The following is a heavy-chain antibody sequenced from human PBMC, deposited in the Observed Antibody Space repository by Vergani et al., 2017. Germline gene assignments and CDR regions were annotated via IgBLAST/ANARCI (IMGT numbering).Heavy chain of an antibody. D-gene: IGHD3-3*01. CDR3: AGVMGVAHRGYYYGMDV. CDR2: FYPSGST. J-gene: IGHJ6*02. CDR1: GGSISSGSYY. V-gene: IGHV4-61*02. Sequence: QVQLQESGPGLVKPSETLSLTCTVSGGSISSGSYYWSWIRQPAGKGLEWIGRFYPSGSTNYSPSLKSRVTMSVDTSKNQFSLKLSSVTAADTAVYYCAGVMGVAHRGYYYGMDVWGQGTTVTVSS.